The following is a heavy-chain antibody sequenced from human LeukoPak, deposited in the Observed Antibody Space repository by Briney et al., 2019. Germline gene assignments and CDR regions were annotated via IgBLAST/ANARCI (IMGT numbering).Heavy chain of an antibody. J-gene: IGHJ5*02. CDR2: INTDGSRT. D-gene: IGHD1-26*01. CDR1: GFTFSSYW. V-gene: IGHV3-74*01. Sequence: PGGSLRPSCAASGFTFSSYWMHWVRQAPGKGLVWVSRINTDGSRTSYADPVKGRFTISRDNAKNTLFLQMNSLRAEDTAVYYCARVRSGSYNWFDPWGQGTLVTVSS. CDR3: ARVRSGSYNWFDP.